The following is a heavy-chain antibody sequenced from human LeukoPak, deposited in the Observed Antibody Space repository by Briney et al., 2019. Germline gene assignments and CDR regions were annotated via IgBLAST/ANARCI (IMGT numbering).Heavy chain of an antibody. J-gene: IGHJ4*02. Sequence: SETLSLTCTVSGGSISSSGYYWGWIRQPPGKGLEWIGSIYYSESTYYNPSLKSRVTMSVDTSKYQFSLKVSSVTAADTAVYYCARHRAGAGKYFDYWGREPWSPSPQ. CDR2: IYYSEST. CDR1: GGSISSSGYY. D-gene: IGHD1-26*01. CDR3: ARHRAGAGKYFDY. V-gene: IGHV4-39*01.